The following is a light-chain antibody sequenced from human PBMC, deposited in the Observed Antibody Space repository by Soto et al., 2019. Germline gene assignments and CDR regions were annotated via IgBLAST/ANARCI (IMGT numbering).Light chain of an antibody. CDR2: EVS. CDR3: SSHAGSNNYV. CDR1: SSDVGAYNY. Sequence: QSVLTQPPSASGSPGQSVTISCTGTSSDVGAYNYVSWYQQHPGKAPKLMIYEVSKRPSGVPDRFSGSKSGNTASLTVSGLQAEDEADYLCSSHAGSNNYVSGTGTKVAVL. V-gene: IGLV2-8*01. J-gene: IGLJ1*01.